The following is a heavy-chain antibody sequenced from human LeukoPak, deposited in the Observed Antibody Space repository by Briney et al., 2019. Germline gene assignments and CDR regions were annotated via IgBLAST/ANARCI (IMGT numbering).Heavy chain of an antibody. CDR2: IKSNTDGGTT. D-gene: IGHD3-22*01. V-gene: IGHV3-15*01. CDR1: GFTFNSAW. J-gene: IGHJ4*02. CDR3: TADLSYYHTSGSLDY. Sequence: GGSLRLSCAASGFTFNSAWMNWVRQGPGKGLEWVGRIKSNTDGGTTDYAAPVKGRFTNSRDDSKNTLYLQMNSLKTEDTAVYYCTADLSYYHTSGSLDYWGQGTLVTVSS.